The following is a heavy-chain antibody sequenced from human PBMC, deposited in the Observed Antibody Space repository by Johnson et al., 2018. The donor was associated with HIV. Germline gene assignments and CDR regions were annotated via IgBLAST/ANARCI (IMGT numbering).Heavy chain of an antibody. CDR3: ASGYNDAFDI. D-gene: IGHD5-12*01. CDR2: ISWNSGSI. Sequence: VQLVESGGGLVQPGRSLRLSCAASGFTFDDYAMHWVRQAPGKGLEWVSGISWNSGSIGYADSVKGRFTISRDNAKNSLYLQMNSLRAEDTAVYYCASGYNDAFDIWGQGTMVTVSS. CDR1: GFTFDDYA. J-gene: IGHJ3*02. V-gene: IGHV3-9*01.